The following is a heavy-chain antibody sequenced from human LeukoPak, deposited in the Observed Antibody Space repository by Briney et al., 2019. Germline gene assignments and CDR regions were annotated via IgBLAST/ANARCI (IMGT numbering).Heavy chain of an antibody. CDR1: GFTFSSYE. Sequence: PGGSLRLSCAASGFTFSSYEMNWVRQAPGKGLEWVSYISSGGTTKYYADSVKGRFTISRDDAKNSLYLQMYSLRDEDTAVYYCARGVTSSGSYDLFDPWGQGALVTVSS. D-gene: IGHD1-26*01. CDR2: ISSGGTTK. J-gene: IGHJ5*02. V-gene: IGHV3-48*03. CDR3: ARGVTSSGSYDLFDP.